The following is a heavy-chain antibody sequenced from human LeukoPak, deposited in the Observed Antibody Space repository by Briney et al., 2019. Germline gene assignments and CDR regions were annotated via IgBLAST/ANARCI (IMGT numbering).Heavy chain of an antibody. V-gene: IGHV1-24*01. CDR2: FDPKDGET. D-gene: IGHD5-18*01. J-gene: IGHJ4*02. CDR3: ATDLARIQLWLRPDFDY. Sequence: ASVKVSCKASGYTLTKLSMHWVRQAPGKGLEWMGGFDPKDGETSYAQKFQGRVTMTRDTSTNTAYMELSSLRSEDTAVYYCATDLARIQLWLRPDFDYWGQGTLVTVSS. CDR1: GYTLTKLS.